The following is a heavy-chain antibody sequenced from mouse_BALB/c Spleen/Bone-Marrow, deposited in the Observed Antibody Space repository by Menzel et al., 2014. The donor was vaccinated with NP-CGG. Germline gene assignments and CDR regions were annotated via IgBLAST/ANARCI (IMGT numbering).Heavy chain of an antibody. D-gene: IGHD2-10*02. Sequence: DLVKPGASVKLSCKASGYTFTRCWINWIKQRPGQGLEWIGRIAPGSGSTYHNEMFKGKATLTVDTSSSTAYIQLSSLSSEDSAVYFCARGYGNSAWFAYWGQGTLVTVSA. CDR1: GYTFTRCW. J-gene: IGHJ3*01. CDR3: ARGYGNSAWFAY. V-gene: IGHV1S41*01. CDR2: IAPGSGST.